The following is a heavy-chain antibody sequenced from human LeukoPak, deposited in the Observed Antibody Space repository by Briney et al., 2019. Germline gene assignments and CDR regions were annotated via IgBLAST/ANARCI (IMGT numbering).Heavy chain of an antibody. CDR3: ARVLDLSKRGLDAFDI. CDR1: GGSISSYF. CDR2: VYYSGST. J-gene: IGHJ3*02. Sequence: SETLSLTCTVSGGSISSYFWSWIRQPPGKGLEWIGYVYYSGSTNYNPSLKSRVTISVDTSKKQFSLKLSSAAAANTAVYYCARVLDLSKRGLDAFDIWGQGTMVTVSS. V-gene: IGHV4-59*01. D-gene: IGHD3-16*01.